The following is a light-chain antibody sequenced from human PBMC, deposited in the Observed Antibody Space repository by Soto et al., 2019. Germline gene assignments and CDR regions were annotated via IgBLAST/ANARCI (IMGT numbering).Light chain of an antibody. V-gene: IGKV3-15*01. J-gene: IGKJ4*01. CDR3: QQYNDWPPA. Sequence: ETVMTQSPATLSLSPGERATLSCRASQSVSSKLVWYQQKPGQAPRFLIYGASTRATGIPARFRGSGSGTEFTLTIDSLQSEDFAVYYCQQYNDWPPALGGGTKVDIK. CDR1: QSVSSK. CDR2: GAS.